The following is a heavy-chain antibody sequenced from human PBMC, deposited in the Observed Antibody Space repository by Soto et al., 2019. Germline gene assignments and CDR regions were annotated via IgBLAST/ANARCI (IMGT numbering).Heavy chain of an antibody. D-gene: IGHD6-19*01. V-gene: IGHV4-4*07. CDR1: GESISNFY. J-gene: IGHJ6*02. CDR3: ARDRYGWYPGYDLDV. CDR2: VHVSGGT. Sequence: SETLSLTCSVSGESISNFYWSWIRQPAGKGLEWIGHVHVSGGTNYNAPLQSRVTMSVDTSSNHVSLQLTSLTATDTAVYYCARDRYGWYPGYDLDVWGPGTTVTVSS.